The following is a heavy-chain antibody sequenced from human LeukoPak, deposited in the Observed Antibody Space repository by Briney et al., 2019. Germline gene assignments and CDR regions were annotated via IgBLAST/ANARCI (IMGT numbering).Heavy chain of an antibody. CDR1: GGSFSGYY. CDR3: ARQRSSGPGVGDN. V-gene: IGHV4-34*01. J-gene: IGHJ4*02. Sequence: SETLSLTCAVYGGSFSGYYWSWIRQPPGKGLEWIGEINHSGSTNYNPSLKSRVTISVDTSKNQFSLKLSSVTAADTAVYYCARQRSSGPGVGDNWGQGNLFSVSS. CDR2: INHSGST. D-gene: IGHD6-19*01.